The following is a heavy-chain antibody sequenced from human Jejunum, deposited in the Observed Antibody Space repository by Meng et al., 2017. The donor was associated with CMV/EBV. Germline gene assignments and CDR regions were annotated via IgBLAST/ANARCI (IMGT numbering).Heavy chain of an antibody. D-gene: IGHD2-2*02. Sequence: YAMHWGRQAPGKGLEWVAVVSNDGSNKYYTDSVKGRFTISRDSSKNTLDLQMNSLRAEDTAVYYCARSSGFCSSSSCYKGRRGFDYWGQGTLVTVSS. CDR3: ARSSGFCSSSSCYKGRRGFDY. CDR2: VSNDGSNK. V-gene: IGHV3-30-3*01. J-gene: IGHJ4*02. CDR1: YA.